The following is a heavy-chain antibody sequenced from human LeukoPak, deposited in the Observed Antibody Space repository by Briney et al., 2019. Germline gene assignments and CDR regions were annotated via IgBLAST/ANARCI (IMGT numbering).Heavy chain of an antibody. J-gene: IGHJ4*02. CDR3: ARGERNYQDE. Sequence: PSETLSLTCTVSGGSISSYYWSWIRQPPGKGLEWIGYIYYSGSTNYNPSLKSRVTISVDTSKNKFSLKLSSVSAADTAVYYCARGERNYQDEWRQGTLVTVSS. V-gene: IGHV4-59*01. CDR1: GGSISSYY. CDR2: IYYSGST. D-gene: IGHD4-11*01.